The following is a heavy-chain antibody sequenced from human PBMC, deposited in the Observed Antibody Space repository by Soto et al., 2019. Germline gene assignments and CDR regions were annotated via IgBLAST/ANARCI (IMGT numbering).Heavy chain of an antibody. D-gene: IGHD5-12*01. CDR3: ARLVGAYDSYFDH. CDR1: GYDFARTW. CDR2: IYPGDSET. Sequence: GESLKISCKASGYDFARTWIGWVRQLPGKGLDWLGIIYPGDSETRYSPSFRGQFTFSVDMSISTAYLQWSSLKTSDIAIYYCARLVGAYDSYFDHWGQGTRVTVSS. V-gene: IGHV5-51*01. J-gene: IGHJ4*02.